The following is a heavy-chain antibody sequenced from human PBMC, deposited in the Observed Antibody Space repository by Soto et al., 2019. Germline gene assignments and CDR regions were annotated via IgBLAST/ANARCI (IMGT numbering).Heavy chain of an antibody. CDR2: INAGNGNT. CDR1: GYTFTSYA. Sequence: ASVKVSCKASGYTFTSYAMHWVRQAPGQRLEWMGWINAGNGNTKYSQKFQGRVTITRDTSASTAYMELSSLRSEDTAVYYCARDADIVATISRVRYYYYYYGMDVWGQGTTVTVSS. J-gene: IGHJ6*02. D-gene: IGHD5-12*01. V-gene: IGHV1-3*01. CDR3: ARDADIVATISRVRYYYYYYGMDV.